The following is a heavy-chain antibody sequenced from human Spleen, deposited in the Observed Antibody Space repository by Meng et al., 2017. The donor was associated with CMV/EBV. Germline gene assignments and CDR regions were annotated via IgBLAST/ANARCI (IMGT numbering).Heavy chain of an antibody. Sequence: GGSLRLSCAASGFTFSDYYMTWIRQAPGRGLEWVSYISAGGSTIFQADSVKGRFTISRDNARNSLHLQMNSLRADDTAVYYCARECTNGVCSDFGLDVWGQGTTVTVSS. CDR3: ARECTNGVCSDFGLDV. CDR2: ISAGGSTI. D-gene: IGHD2-8*01. J-gene: IGHJ6*02. CDR1: GFTFSDYY. V-gene: IGHV3-11*01.